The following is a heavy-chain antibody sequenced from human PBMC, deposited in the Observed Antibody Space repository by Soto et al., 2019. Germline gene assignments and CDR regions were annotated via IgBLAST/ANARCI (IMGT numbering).Heavy chain of an antibody. J-gene: IGHJ6*03. CDR2: TYYRSKGYN. CDR1: GDSVSSNSAA. CDR3: AREGIAVAGTGYYYYYYMDV. V-gene: IGHV6-1*01. D-gene: IGHD6-19*01. Sequence: QSQTLSLTCAISGDSVSSNSAAWNWIRQSPSRGLEWLGRTYYRSKGYNDYAVSVKSRITINPDTSKNQFSLQLNSETPEDTAVYYCAREGIAVAGTGYYYYYYMDVWGKGTTVTVSS.